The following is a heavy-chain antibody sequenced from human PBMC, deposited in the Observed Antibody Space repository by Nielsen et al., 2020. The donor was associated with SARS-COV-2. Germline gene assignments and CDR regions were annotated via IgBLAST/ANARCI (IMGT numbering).Heavy chain of an antibody. CDR2: IIPILGIA. V-gene: IGHV1-69*04. D-gene: IGHD6-6*01. CDR3: ATVYSSSSYYYYYGMDV. CDR1: GGTFSSYA. J-gene: IGHJ6*02. Sequence: SVKVSCKASGGTFSSYAISWVRQAPGQGLEWMERIIPILGIANYAQKFQGRVTITADKSTSTAYMELSSLRSEDTAVYYCATVYSSSSYYYYYGMDVWGQGTTVTVSS.